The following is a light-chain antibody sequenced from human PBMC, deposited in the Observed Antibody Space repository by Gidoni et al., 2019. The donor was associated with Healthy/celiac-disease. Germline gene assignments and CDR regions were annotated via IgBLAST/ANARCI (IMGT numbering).Light chain of an antibody. CDR2: KAS. V-gene: IGKV1-5*03. Sequence: DLQMTQSPSPLSASVGDRVTITCRASQSISSWLAWYQQKPGKAPKLLIYKASSLESGVPSRFSGSGSGTEFTLTISSLQPDDFATYYCQQYNSYASTFGQXTKLEIK. J-gene: IGKJ2*01. CDR1: QSISSW. CDR3: QQYNSYAST.